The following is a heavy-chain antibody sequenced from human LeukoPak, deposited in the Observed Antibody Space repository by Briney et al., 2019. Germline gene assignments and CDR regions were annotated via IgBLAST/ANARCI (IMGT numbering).Heavy chain of an antibody. CDR2: IYHSGTT. Sequence: PSETLSLTCTVSGYSISSGYYWGWIPQPPGKGLEWIGSIYHSGTTYYNPSLKSRVTISVDTSKNQFSLRLSSVTAADTAVYYCASLGYRGFDYWGQGTLVTVSS. V-gene: IGHV4-38-2*02. CDR1: GYSISSGYY. J-gene: IGHJ4*02. CDR3: ASLGYRGFDY. D-gene: IGHD5-18*01.